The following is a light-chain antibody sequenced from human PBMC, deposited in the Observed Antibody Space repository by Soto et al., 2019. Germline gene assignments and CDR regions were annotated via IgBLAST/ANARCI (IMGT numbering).Light chain of an antibody. V-gene: IGKV1-8*01. CDR2: AAS. J-gene: IGKJ3*01. Sequence: AIRMTQSPSSFSASTGDRVTITCRASQGISSYLAWYQQKPGKAPKLLIYAASTLQSGVPSRFSGSGSGTDFPLPISCLQSEDFATYYCQQYYSYPPTFGPGTKVDIK. CDR1: QGISSY. CDR3: QQYYSYPPT.